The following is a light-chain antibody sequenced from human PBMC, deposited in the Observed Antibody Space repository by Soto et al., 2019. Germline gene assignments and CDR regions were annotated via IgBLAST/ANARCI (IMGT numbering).Light chain of an antibody. CDR1: SSDVGGYNY. Sequence: ALTQPPSASGSPGQSVTISCTGTSSDVGGYNYVSWYQQHPGKAPKLMIYEVSKRPSGVPDRFSGSKSGNTASLPVSGLQAEDEADNYCSSYAGSTGVFGTGTTVTVL. J-gene: IGLJ1*01. V-gene: IGLV2-8*01. CDR2: EVS. CDR3: SSYAGSTGV.